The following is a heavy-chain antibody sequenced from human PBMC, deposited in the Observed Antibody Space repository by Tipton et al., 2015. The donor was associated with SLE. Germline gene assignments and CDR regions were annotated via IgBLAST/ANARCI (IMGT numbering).Heavy chain of an antibody. J-gene: IGHJ4*02. D-gene: IGHD4-17*01. CDR1: GITFDDYG. V-gene: IGHV3-9*01. Sequence: SLRLSCASGITFDDYGMHWVRQAPGKGLEWVSGISWNSGRIDYADSVKGRFTISRDNARNSLYLQMNSLRAEDTALYYCAKGQYDDSYFDYWGQGTLVTVSS. CDR2: ISWNSGRI. CDR3: AKGQYDDSYFDY.